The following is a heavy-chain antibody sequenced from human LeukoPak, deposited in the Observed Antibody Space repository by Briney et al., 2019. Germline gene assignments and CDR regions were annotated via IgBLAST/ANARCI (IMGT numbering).Heavy chain of an antibody. V-gene: IGHV5-51*01. D-gene: IGHD2-2*01. CDR1: GYSFTSYW. CDR2: IYPGDSDT. CDR3: AMTTQYQLLSFDY. J-gene: IGHJ4*02. Sequence: GESLKIFRKGSGYSFTSYWIGWVRQMPGKGLGWMGIIYPGDSDTRYSPSFQGQVTSSADKSISTAYLQWSSLKASDTAMYYCAMTTQYQLLSFDYWGQGTLVTVSS.